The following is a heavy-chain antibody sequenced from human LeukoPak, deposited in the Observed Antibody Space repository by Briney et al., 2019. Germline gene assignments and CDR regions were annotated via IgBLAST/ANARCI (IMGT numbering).Heavy chain of an antibody. J-gene: IGHJ4*02. Sequence: ASVKVSCKASGYAFTSYAMNWVRQAPGQGLEWMGWINTNTGNPTYAQGFTGRFVFSLDTSVRTAYLQISSLKAEDTAVYYCARDRLEMATTAFDYWGQGTLVTVSS. D-gene: IGHD5-24*01. CDR3: ARDRLEMATTAFDY. V-gene: IGHV7-4-1*02. CDR1: GYAFTSYA. CDR2: INTNTGNP.